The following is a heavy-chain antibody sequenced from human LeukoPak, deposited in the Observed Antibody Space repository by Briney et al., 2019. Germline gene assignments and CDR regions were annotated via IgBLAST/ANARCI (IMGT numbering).Heavy chain of an antibody. D-gene: IGHD3-22*01. CDR1: GGSISSYY. CDR2: IYYSGRT. V-gene: IGHV4-59*01. Sequence: SETLSLTCTVSGGSISSYYWSWIRQPPGKGLEWIGYIYYSGRTNYNPSLKSRVTISVDTSKNQFSLKLSSVTAADTAVYYCARGTYYYDSSGYYGAFDIWGQGTMVTVSS. J-gene: IGHJ3*02. CDR3: ARGTYYYDSSGYYGAFDI.